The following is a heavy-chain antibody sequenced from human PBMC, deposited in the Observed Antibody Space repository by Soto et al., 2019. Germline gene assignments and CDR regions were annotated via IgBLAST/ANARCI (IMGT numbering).Heavy chain of an antibody. Sequence: GESLKISCSCSGYTFSNFWIAWVRHLPGKGLEWMGIIYPGDHETRYSPSFHGKVTISADKSINTAYLQWSSLEASDSAFYYCARSPRSSPYFDYWGQGALVTVS. V-gene: IGHV5-51*01. CDR3: ARSPRSSPYFDY. D-gene: IGHD6-13*01. J-gene: IGHJ4*02. CDR1: GYTFSNFW. CDR2: IYPGDHET.